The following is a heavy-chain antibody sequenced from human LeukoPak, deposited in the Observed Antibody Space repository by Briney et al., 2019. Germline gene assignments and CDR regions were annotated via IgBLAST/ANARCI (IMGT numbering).Heavy chain of an antibody. CDR2: IYSGGST. Sequence: GGSLRLSCAASGFTVSSNYMSWVRQAPGKGLEWVSVIYSGGSTYYADSVKGRFTISRDNSKNTLYLQMNSLRAEDTAVYYCARDRIEYSSSDYFDYWGQGNLVTVSS. CDR3: ARDRIEYSSSDYFDY. J-gene: IGHJ4*02. V-gene: IGHV3-53*01. D-gene: IGHD6-6*01. CDR1: GFTVSSNY.